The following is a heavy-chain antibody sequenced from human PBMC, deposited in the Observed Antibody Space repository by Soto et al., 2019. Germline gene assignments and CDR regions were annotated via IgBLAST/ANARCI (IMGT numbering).Heavy chain of an antibody. Sequence: QVQLVESGGGVVQPGRSLRLSCAASGFTFSSYGMHWVRQAPGKGLEWVAVISYDGSNKYYADSVKGRVTISRDNSKNTLYLQMNSLRAEDTAVYYCAKDHGGGVSFDYWGQGTLVTVSS. J-gene: IGHJ4*02. D-gene: IGHD2-21*01. CDR2: ISYDGSNK. CDR3: AKDHGGGVSFDY. CDR1: GFTFSSYG. V-gene: IGHV3-30*18.